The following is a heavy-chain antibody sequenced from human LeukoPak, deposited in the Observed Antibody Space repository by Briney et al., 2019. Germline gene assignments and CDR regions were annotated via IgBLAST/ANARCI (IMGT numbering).Heavy chain of an antibody. D-gene: IGHD3-16*01. CDR1: GYTFTGYY. Sequence: ASVKVSCKASGYTFTGYYMHWVRQAPGQGLEWMGWINPNSGDTKYAQKFQGRVTMTRDTSISTAYMELSRLRSDDTAVYYCAAQRGSYLWGTDFDYWGQGTLVTVSS. CDR3: AAQRGSYLWGTDFDY. CDR2: INPNSGDT. V-gene: IGHV1-2*02. J-gene: IGHJ4*02.